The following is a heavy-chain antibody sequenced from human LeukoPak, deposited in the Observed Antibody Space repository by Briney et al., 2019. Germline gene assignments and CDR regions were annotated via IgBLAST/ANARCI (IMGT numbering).Heavy chain of an antibody. CDR1: GFTFSSYA. V-gene: IGHV3-23*01. D-gene: IGHD2-2*03. CDR2: ISGSGDII. Sequence: GGSLRLSCAASGFTFSSYAMTWVRQVPGKGLEWVSSISGSGDIIYYADSVKGRFTISRDNSKNTLHVQMNSLRAEDTAVYYCAPSRGLDMIFNDWGQGTLVTVST. CDR3: APSRGLDMIFND. J-gene: IGHJ4*02.